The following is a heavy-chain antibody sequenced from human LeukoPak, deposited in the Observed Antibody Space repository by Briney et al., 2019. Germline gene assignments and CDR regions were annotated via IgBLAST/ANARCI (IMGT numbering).Heavy chain of an antibody. CDR1: GYTFTSYG. CDR3: ARDFHSSGYYHYFHY. CDR2: ISGYNGNT. D-gene: IGHD3-22*01. Sequence: ASVKVSCKASGYTFTSYGISWVRQAPGQALEWMGWISGYNGNTNYAQKLQGRVTMTTDTSTSTAYMELRSLRSDDTAVYYCARDFHSSGYYHYFHYWGQGTLVTVSS. V-gene: IGHV1-18*01. J-gene: IGHJ4*02.